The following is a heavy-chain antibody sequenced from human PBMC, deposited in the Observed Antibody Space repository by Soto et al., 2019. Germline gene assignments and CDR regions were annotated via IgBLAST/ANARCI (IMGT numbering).Heavy chain of an antibody. Sequence: GGSLRLSCAASGFTFSMSWMTWIRQAPGKGLVWVSRINYDGSSTSYADSVKDRFTLSRDNAKNTLDLQMNSLRVEDTAVYYCVRNNWGPDYWGQGTLVTVSS. CDR1: GFTFSMSW. CDR3: VRNNWGPDY. V-gene: IGHV3-74*01. D-gene: IGHD7-27*01. CDR2: INYDGSST. J-gene: IGHJ4*01.